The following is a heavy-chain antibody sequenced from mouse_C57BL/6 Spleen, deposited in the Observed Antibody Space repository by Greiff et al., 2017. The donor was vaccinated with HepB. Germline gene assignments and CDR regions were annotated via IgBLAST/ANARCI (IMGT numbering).Heavy chain of an antibody. J-gene: IGHJ3*01. CDR1: GYTFTSYW. D-gene: IGHD1-1*01. V-gene: IGHV1-61*01. Sequence: VQLQQPGAELVRPGSSVKLSCKASGYTFTSYWMDWVKQRPGQGLEWIGNIYPSDSETHYNQKFKDKATLTVDKSSSTAYMQLSSLTSEDSAVYYCAREEDYYGSRFAYWGQGTLVTVSA. CDR2: IYPSDSET. CDR3: AREEDYYGSRFAY.